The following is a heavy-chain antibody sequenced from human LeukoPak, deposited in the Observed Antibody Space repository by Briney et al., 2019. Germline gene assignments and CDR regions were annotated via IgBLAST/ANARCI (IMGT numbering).Heavy chain of an antibody. J-gene: IGHJ4*02. CDR3: ARGGQLLTSDFDY. Sequence: QKFQGRVTMTTDTSTSIAYVELRSLRSDDTAVYYCARGGQLLTSDFDYWGQGTLVTVSS. D-gene: IGHD4-23*01. V-gene: IGHV1-18*01.